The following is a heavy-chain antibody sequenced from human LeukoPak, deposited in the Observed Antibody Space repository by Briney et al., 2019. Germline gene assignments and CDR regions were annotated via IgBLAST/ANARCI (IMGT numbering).Heavy chain of an antibody. D-gene: IGHD2-21*01. CDR3: ARGKIWSPAYLSH. CDR1: GGSISSYY. J-gene: IGHJ4*02. V-gene: IGHV4-59*13. CDR2: IYSSGTT. Sequence: ASETLSLTCIVSGGSISSYYWSWIRQPPGKGLEWIGNIYSSGTTNYNPSLKSRVTISMDTSKNQFSLKLSSVTAADTAVYYCARGKIWSPAYLSHWGQGTLVTVSS.